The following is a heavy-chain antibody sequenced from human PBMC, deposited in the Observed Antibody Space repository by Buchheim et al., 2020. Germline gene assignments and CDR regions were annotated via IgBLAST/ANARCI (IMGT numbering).Heavy chain of an antibody. Sequence: QVQLVQSGAEVKKPGSSVKVSCKASGGTFSSYTISWVRQAPGQGLEWMGRIIPILGIANYAQKFQGRVTITADKSTSTAYMELSSLRSEDTAVDYCAGAEVATTGNYYYCYGMDVWGQGTT. CDR3: AGAEVATTGNYYYCYGMDV. D-gene: IGHD5-12*01. J-gene: IGHJ6*02. CDR2: IIPILGIA. CDR1: GGTFSSYT. V-gene: IGHV1-69*02.